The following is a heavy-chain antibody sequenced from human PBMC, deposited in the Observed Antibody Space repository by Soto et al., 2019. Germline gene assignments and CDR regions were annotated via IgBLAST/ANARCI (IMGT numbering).Heavy chain of an antibody. Sequence: EVQLVESGGGLVQPGGSLRLSCEASGFTFRNYDMHWVRQGTGKGLEWVSGISAAGDPDYADSVEGRFTISRENAHSYFFLQMNSLRVGDAAVYYCARTDRDFYGLDVWGQGTTVIVSS. CDR1: GFTFRNYD. CDR3: ARTDRDFYGLDV. CDR2: ISAAGDP. V-gene: IGHV3-13*05. J-gene: IGHJ6*02.